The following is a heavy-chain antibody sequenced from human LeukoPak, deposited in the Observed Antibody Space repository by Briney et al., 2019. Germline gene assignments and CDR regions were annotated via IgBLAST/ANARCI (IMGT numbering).Heavy chain of an antibody. J-gene: IGHJ4*02. CDR2: ISGSAYST. V-gene: IGHV3-23*01. CDR3: AKETVAAPPIDY. D-gene: IGHD6-19*01. CDR1: GFIFSSYA. Sequence: GGSLRLSCAASGFIFSSYAMSWVRQAPGKGLEWVSAISGSAYSTYYADSVKGRFTTSRDNSKNTLYLQMNSLRAEDTAVYYCAKETVAAPPIDYWGQGTLVTVSS.